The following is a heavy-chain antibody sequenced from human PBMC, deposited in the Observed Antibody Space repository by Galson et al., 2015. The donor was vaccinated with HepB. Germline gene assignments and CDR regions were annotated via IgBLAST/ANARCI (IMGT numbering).Heavy chain of an antibody. D-gene: IGHD2-2*01. Sequence: LRLSCAASGFTFRSHSMNWVRQAPGKGLEWVSYVSFSGSTIYYADSVKGRFIISRDNAKNPLYLQMNSLRDEDTAVYYCARDCDNASCNYYGMDVWGQGTTVTVSS. CDR2: VSFSGSTI. CDR3: ARDCDNASCNYYGMDV. V-gene: IGHV3-48*02. CDR1: GFTFRSHS. J-gene: IGHJ6*02.